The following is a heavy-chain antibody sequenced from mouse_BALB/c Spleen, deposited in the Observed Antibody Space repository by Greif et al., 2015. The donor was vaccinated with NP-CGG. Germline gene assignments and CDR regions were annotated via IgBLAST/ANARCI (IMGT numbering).Heavy chain of an antibody. CDR1: GYTFTSYW. CDR3: ARSYEGYFDV. D-gene: IGHD1-1*01. J-gene: IGHJ1*01. Sequence: QVQLQQSGAELAKPGASVKMSCKASGYTFTSYWMHWVKQRPGQGLEWIGYINPSTGYTEYNQKFKDKATLTADKSSSTAYMQLSRLTSEDSAVYYCARSYEGYFDVWGAGTTVTVSS. CDR2: INPSTGYT. V-gene: IGHV1-7*01.